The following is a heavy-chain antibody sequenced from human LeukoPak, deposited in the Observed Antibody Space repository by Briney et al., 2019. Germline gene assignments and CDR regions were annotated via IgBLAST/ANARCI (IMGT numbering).Heavy chain of an antibody. J-gene: IGHJ4*02. CDR1: VGTFSSYA. V-gene: IGHV1-69*13. D-gene: IGHD4-17*01. Sequence: SVKVSCKASVGTFSSYAISWGRQAPGQGLEWMGRIIPIFGTANYAQKFQGRVTITPDESTSTAYMELSSLRSEDTAVYYCASYGEGIYFDYWGQGTLVTVSS. CDR2: IIPIFGTA. CDR3: ASYGEGIYFDY.